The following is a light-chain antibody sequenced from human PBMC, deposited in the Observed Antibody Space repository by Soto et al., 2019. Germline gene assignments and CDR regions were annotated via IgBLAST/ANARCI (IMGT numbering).Light chain of an antibody. Sequence: EVVLTQSPIFLPVTLGQPASLSCESSQSLIHGDENTYLHWFQQRPGQSPRCLIYKVSNRDSGVPGRFSGSGSGTVFTLEISRVEADDVGIYYCMQHLQTPRTFGQGTKVDIK. J-gene: IGKJ1*01. CDR1: QSLIHGDENTY. CDR3: MQHLQTPRT. V-gene: IGKV2-30*02. CDR2: KVS.